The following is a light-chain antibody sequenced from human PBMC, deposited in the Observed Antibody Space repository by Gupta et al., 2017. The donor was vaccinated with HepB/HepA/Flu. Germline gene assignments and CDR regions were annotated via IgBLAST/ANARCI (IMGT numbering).Light chain of an antibody. Sequence: DIVMTQSPLSLPVTPGEPASISCRSSQSLLLSNGYNYLDWYLQKPGQSPQLLIYLGSNRASGGPDRFSGSGSVTDFTRKSSRVEAEDVGGYYLRQSLQTPRVGQGTKVEIK. CDR2: LGS. V-gene: IGKV2-28*01. CDR3: RQSLQTPR. CDR1: QSLLLSNGYNY. J-gene: IGKJ1*01.